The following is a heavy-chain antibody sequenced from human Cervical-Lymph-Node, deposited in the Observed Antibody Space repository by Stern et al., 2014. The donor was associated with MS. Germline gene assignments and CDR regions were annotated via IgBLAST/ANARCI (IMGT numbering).Heavy chain of an antibody. CDR3: ARSQDIVVVSAATVEGYYYFGMDV. Sequence: QVQLQESGPGLVKPSGTLSLTCTISGGSMTSRSYYWVWIRQPPGMGLEWIGRVYYAGSTYSTPSLGSRDPISKDTSKTQFSLQLSSATAADTAVYYCARSQDIVVVSAATVEGYYYFGMDVWGQGTTVTVSS. CDR2: VYYAGST. D-gene: IGHD2-2*01. CDR1: GGSMTSRSYY. V-gene: IGHV4-39*01. J-gene: IGHJ6*02.